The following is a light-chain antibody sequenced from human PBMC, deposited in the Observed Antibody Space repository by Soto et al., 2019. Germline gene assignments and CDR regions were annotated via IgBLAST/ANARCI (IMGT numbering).Light chain of an antibody. J-gene: IGKJ3*01. CDR2: GAS. Sequence: DIQMTQSPSSLSASVGDRVAITCRATQAISDYLNWYQQKPGKALKLLIYGASNLQSGVPSRFSGSGSGTDVTLTISGLQPEDFGIYYCQQTYSLPITFGPGTKVDVK. CDR1: QAISDY. V-gene: IGKV1-39*01. CDR3: QQTYSLPIT.